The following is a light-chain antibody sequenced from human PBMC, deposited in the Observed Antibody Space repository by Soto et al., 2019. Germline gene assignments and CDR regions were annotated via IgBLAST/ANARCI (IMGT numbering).Light chain of an antibody. Sequence: QSVLTQPASVSGSPGQSITISCTGTSSDVGAYDDVSWYQQHPGKAPKIMIYEVTNRPSGVSNRFSGSQSGNTGSLTISGPLGEDEAYYYCSSYTTSITLVFGTGTKLTVL. CDR3: SSYTTSITLV. J-gene: IGLJ1*01. CDR2: EVT. CDR1: SSDVGAYDD. V-gene: IGLV2-14*01.